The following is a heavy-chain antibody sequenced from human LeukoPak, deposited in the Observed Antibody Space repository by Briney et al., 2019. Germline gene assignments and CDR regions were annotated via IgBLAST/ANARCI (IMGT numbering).Heavy chain of an antibody. J-gene: IGHJ4*02. Sequence: SETLSLTCAVYGGSFSGYYWSWIRQPPGKGLEWIGEINHSGSTNYNPSLKSRVTISVDTYKNQFSLKLSSVTAADTAVYYCARGGYSYGKADVWGQGTLVTVSS. CDR2: INHSGST. CDR3: ARGGYSYGKADV. V-gene: IGHV4-34*01. CDR1: GGSFSGYY. D-gene: IGHD5-18*01.